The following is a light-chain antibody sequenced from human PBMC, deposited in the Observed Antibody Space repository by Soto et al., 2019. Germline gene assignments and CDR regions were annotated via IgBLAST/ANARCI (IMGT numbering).Light chain of an antibody. Sequence: DIVMTQTPLSLSVTPGQPASISCKSSQSLLQSDGRTYLYWYLQKPGQPPQLLIYDLSKRLSGVPDRLSGSGSGTDFTLKISRVEAEDVGIYYCMQTIQPPFTFGPGTKVDIK. CDR1: QSLLQSDGRTY. CDR3: MQTIQPPFT. CDR2: DLS. J-gene: IGKJ3*01. V-gene: IGKV2D-29*01.